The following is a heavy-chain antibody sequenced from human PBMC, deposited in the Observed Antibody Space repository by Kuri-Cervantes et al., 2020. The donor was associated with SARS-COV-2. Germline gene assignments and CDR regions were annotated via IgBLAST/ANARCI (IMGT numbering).Heavy chain of an antibody. CDR2: INSSSSYI. CDR3: ARVACSTTNCAIYYYYMDV. J-gene: IGHJ6*03. CDR1: GFTFSSYS. V-gene: IGHV3-21*01. Sequence: GESLKISCAASGFTFSSYSMNWVRQAPGKGLEWVSSINSSSSYIYYADSVKGRFTISRDNAKSSLFLQLTSLRAEDTAVYYCARVACSTTNCAIYYYYMDVWGKGTTVTVSS. D-gene: IGHD2-2*01.